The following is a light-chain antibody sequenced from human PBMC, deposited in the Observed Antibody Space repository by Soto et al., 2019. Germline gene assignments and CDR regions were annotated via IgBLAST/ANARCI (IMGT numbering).Light chain of an antibody. CDR3: QNDCQNYDSSAPSGT. Sequence: ETVLTQSPGTLSLSPGERATLSCRASQTVSSSYLAWYQQKPGQAHRLLIYGASSRATGIPDRFSGSGSGTDLTLTISRLEPEDCAVYYCQNDCQNYDSSAPSGTFGQVTRVE. V-gene: IGKV3-20*01. J-gene: IGKJ1*01. CDR2: GAS. CDR1: QTVSSSY.